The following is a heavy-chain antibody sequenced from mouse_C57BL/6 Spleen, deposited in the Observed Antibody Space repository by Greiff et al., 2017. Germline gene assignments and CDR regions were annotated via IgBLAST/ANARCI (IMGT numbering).Heavy chain of an antibody. CDR2: INPNNGGT. CDR3: ARLRDGDYDVDYFDY. V-gene: IGHV1-22*01. Sequence: VQLQQSGPELVKPGASVKMSCKASGYTFTDYNMHWVKQSHGKSLEWIGYINPNNGGTSYNQKFKGKATLTVNKSSSTAYMELRSLTSEDSAVYYCARLRDGDYDVDYFDYWGQGTTLTVSS. J-gene: IGHJ2*01. CDR1: GYTFTDYN. D-gene: IGHD2-4*01.